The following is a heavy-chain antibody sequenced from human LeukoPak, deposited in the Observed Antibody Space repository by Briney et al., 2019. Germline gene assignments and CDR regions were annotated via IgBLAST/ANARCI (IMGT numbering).Heavy chain of an antibody. Sequence: SETLSLTCTVSGGSISSGSYYWSWIRQPAGKGLEWIGRIYTSGSTNYNPSLKSRVTISVDKSKNQFSVTLTSVTVADTAVYYCARGPHQHWPLGQFWGQGTLVTVSS. CDR3: ARGPHQHWPLGQF. CDR2: IYTSGST. V-gene: IGHV4-61*02. J-gene: IGHJ4*02. CDR1: GGSISSGSYY. D-gene: IGHD2-2*01.